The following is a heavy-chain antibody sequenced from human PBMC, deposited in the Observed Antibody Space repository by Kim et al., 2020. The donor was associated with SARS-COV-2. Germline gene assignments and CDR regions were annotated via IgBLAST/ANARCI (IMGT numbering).Heavy chain of an antibody. CDR2: INPSGGST. D-gene: IGHD2-2*01. J-gene: IGHJ5*02. Sequence: ASVKVSCKASGYTFTSYYMHWVRQAPGQGLEWMGIINPSGGSTSYAQKFQGRVTMTRDTSTSTVYMELSSLRSEDTAVYYCARDREDIVVVPAATRGIGWFDPWGQGTLVTVSS. CDR3: ARDREDIVVVPAATRGIGWFDP. V-gene: IGHV1-46*01. CDR1: GYTFTSYY.